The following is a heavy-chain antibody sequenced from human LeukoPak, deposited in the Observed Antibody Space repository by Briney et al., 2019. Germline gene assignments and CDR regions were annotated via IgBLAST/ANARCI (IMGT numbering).Heavy chain of an antibody. J-gene: IGHJ4*02. CDR2: IRHDGSQA. V-gene: IGHV3-30*02. CDR3: AREHRIVGAANFGY. Sequence: PGGSLRLSCAASGFTFTSHGMHWVRQVPGKGLEWVAFIRHDGSQADYGDSVKGRFTVSRENAKNMLYLQMNRLRAEDTAVYYCAREHRIVGAANFGYWGQGTLVTVSS. D-gene: IGHD1-26*01. CDR1: GFTFTSHG.